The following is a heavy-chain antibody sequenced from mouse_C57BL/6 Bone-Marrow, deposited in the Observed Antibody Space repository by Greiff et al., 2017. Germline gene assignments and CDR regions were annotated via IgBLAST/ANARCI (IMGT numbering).Heavy chain of an antibody. V-gene: IGHV14-2*01. Sequence: EVKLVESGAELVKPGASVKLSCTASGFNIKDYYIHWVKQRTEQGLEWIGRIDPEDGETKYAPKFQDKATITADTSSKTAYLQLSSLTSEDTAVYYCTRSLIYYGTNYWGQGTTLTVSS. CDR3: TRSLIYYGTNY. CDR1: GFNIKDYY. J-gene: IGHJ2*01. D-gene: IGHD1-1*01. CDR2: IDPEDGET.